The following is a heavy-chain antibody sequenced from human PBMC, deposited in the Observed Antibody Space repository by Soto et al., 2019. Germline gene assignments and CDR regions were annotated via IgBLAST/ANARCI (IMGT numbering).Heavy chain of an antibody. Sequence: ASVKVSCKASGYTFTSYGISWVRQAPGQGLEWMGWISAYNGNTNYAQKLQGRVTMTTDTSTSTAYMELRSLRSDDTAVYYCARDGSRVLTSDPKYYSAYWGQGTLVTVSS. CDR2: ISAYNGNT. CDR1: GYTFTSYG. D-gene: IGHD2-21*02. J-gene: IGHJ4*02. V-gene: IGHV1-18*01. CDR3: ARDGSRVLTSDPKYYSAY.